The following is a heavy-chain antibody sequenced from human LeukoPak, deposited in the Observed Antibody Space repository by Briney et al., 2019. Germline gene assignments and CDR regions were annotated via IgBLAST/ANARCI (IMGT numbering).Heavy chain of an antibody. CDR2: IYHSGST. CDR1: GYSISSGYY. J-gene: IGHJ4*02. Sequence: SETLSLTCTVSGYSISSGYYWGWIRQPPGKGLEWIGSIYHSGSTYYNPFLKSRVTISVDTSKNQFSLKLSSVTAADMAVYYCARDGGYDFWSGHLYYFDYWGQGTLVTVSS. V-gene: IGHV4-38-2*02. D-gene: IGHD3-3*01. CDR3: ARDGGYDFWSGHLYYFDY.